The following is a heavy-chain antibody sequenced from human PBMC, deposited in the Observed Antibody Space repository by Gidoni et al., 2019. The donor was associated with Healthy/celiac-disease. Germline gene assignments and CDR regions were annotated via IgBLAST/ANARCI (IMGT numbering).Heavy chain of an antibody. V-gene: IGHV4-34*01. CDR3: ARGQRPDIVVVPAAMYPYYFDY. CDR1: GGSFSGYF. D-gene: IGHD2-2*01. Sequence: QVQLQQWGAGLLKPSETLSLTCAVYGGSFSGYFWSWIRQPPGKGLEWIGEINHSGSTNYNPSLKSRVTISVDTSKNQFSLKLSSVTAADTSVYYCARGQRPDIVVVPAAMYPYYFDYWGQGTLVTVSS. CDR2: INHSGST. J-gene: IGHJ4*02.